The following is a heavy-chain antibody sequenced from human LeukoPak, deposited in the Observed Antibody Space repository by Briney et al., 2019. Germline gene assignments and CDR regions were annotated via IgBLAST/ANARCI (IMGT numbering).Heavy chain of an antibody. Sequence: ASVKVSCKASVYTFTNYGISWVRQAPGQGLEWMGWISPYNGNTNYAQNLQGRVTLTTDTSTSTAYMELRSLRSDDTAVYYCARVGPDRDFDYWGQGTLVTVSS. V-gene: IGHV1-18*01. CDR1: VYTFTNYG. CDR3: ARVGPDRDFDY. J-gene: IGHJ4*02. CDR2: ISPYNGNT. D-gene: IGHD1-14*01.